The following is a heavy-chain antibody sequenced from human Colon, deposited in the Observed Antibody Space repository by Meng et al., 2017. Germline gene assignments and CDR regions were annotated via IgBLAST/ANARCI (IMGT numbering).Heavy chain of an antibody. CDR2: IWYDGSNK. CDR1: GFTFSTFG. D-gene: IGHD2-2*02. Sequence: VGSGGLVVQPGLSLVLYSAPSGFTFSTFGMHWFRHAPGKGLDWVEVIWYDGSNKYYAESVKGRFTISRDNSKNTLYLQMNSLRAEDTAVYYCARGRYRSTHWGQGTLVTVSS. CDR3: ARGRYRSTH. J-gene: IGHJ4*02. V-gene: IGHV3-33*01.